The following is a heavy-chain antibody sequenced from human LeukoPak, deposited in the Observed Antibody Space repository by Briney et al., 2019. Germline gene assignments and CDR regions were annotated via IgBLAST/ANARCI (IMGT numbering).Heavy chain of an antibody. CDR2: IWYDGSNK. CDR3: ARDYSSGCFDY. V-gene: IGHV3-33*01. J-gene: IGHJ4*02. D-gene: IGHD6-19*01. CDR1: GFTFSSYD. Sequence: PGGSLRLSCAASGFTFSSYDMHWVRQAPGKGLEWVAVIWYDGSNKYYADSVKGRFAISRDNSKNTLYLQMNSLRAEDTAVYYCARDYSSGCFDYWGQGTLVTVSS.